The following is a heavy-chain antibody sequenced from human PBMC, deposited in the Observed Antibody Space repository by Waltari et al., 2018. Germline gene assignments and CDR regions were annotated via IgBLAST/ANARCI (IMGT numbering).Heavy chain of an antibody. Sequence: EVQLVESGGGLAQSGGSLRLSCAASGLSFSNVWMHWVRQAPGKGLVWISGIDSDGSNTYYADSVKGRFTISRDNAKSTLYLQMNSLRAEDTAIYYCGTVFDFWGQGALVSVSS. J-gene: IGHJ4*02. CDR3: GTVFDF. CDR2: IDSDGSNT. V-gene: IGHV3-74*02. CDR1: GLSFSNVW.